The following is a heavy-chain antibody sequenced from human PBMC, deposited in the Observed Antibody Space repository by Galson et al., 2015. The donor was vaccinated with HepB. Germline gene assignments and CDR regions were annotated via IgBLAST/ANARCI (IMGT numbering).Heavy chain of an antibody. CDR3: ARGGYSYGVNLSPFDY. Sequence: SVKVSCKASGYTFTGYYMHWVRQAPGQGLEWMGRINPNSGGTNYAQKFQGRVTMTRDTSISTAYMELSRLRSDDTAVYYCARGGYSYGVNLSPFDYWGQGTLVTVSS. D-gene: IGHD5-18*01. J-gene: IGHJ4*02. CDR1: GYTFTGYY. V-gene: IGHV1-2*06. CDR2: INPNSGGT.